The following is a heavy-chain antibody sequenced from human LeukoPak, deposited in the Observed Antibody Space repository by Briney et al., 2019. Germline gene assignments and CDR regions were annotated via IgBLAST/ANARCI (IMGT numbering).Heavy chain of an antibody. Sequence: ASVKVSCKVSGYTFIDYYIHWVRQAPGKGLEWMGLVYPQDDEKIFAEKFQGRVTITADTSTDAAYMQLSSLRSEDTAVYYCAKTERGSWSGYRLAHWGQGTLVTVSS. CDR1: GYTFIDYY. J-gene: IGHJ4*02. V-gene: IGHV1-69-2*01. CDR3: AKTERGSWSGYRLAH. D-gene: IGHD3-3*01. CDR2: VYPQDDEK.